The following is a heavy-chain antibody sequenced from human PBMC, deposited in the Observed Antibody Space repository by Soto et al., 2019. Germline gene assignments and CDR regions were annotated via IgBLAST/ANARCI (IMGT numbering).Heavy chain of an antibody. Sequence: GGSLRLSCAASGFTFSSYSMNWVRQAPGKGLEWVSSISSSSSYIYYADSVKGRFTISRDNAKNSLYLQMNSLRAEDTAVYYCARERNPIKRTPKSSGPGGLGYGMDVWGQGTTVTVSS. J-gene: IGHJ6*02. CDR2: ISSSSSYI. CDR1: GFTFSSYS. CDR3: ARERNPIKRTPKSSGPGGLGYGMDV. V-gene: IGHV3-21*01. D-gene: IGHD5-12*01.